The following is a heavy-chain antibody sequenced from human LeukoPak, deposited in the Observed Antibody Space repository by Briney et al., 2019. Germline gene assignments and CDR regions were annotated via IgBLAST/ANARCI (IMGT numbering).Heavy chain of an antibody. J-gene: IGHJ5*02. CDR3: ARAIAVAGTRWFDP. CDR2: IYYSGST. Sequence: SETLSLTCTVSGGSISSYYWSWIRQPPGKGLEWIGYIYYSGSTNYNPSLKSRVTISVDTSKNQFSLKLSSVAAADTAVYYCARAIAVAGTRWFDPWGQGTLVTVSS. CDR1: GGSISSYY. V-gene: IGHV4-59*08. D-gene: IGHD6-19*01.